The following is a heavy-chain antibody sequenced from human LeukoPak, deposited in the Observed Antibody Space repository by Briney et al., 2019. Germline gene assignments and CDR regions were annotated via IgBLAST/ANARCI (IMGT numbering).Heavy chain of an antibody. D-gene: IGHD3-9*01. Sequence: PSETLSLTCTVSGGSISSGGYYWSWIRQHPGKGLEWIGYIYYSGSTYYNPSLKSRVTISVDTSKNQFSLKLSSVTAADTAVYYCARGRMTGVFDYWGQGTLSTVSS. CDR1: GGSISSGGYY. CDR2: IYYSGST. CDR3: ARGRMTGVFDY. J-gene: IGHJ4*02. V-gene: IGHV4-31*03.